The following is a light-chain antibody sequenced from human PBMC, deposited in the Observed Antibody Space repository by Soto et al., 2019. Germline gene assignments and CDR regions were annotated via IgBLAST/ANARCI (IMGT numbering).Light chain of an antibody. V-gene: IGKV1-5*01. Sequence: DIQMTQSPSTLFASVGDRVTIACRASQNISPWLAWYQQKPGKAPKLLIYGASSLEGGVPSRFSGSGSGRDFTLTISSLLPYDFATYYCQQYSNSVTFGQGTKVEIK. CDR3: QQYSNSVT. J-gene: IGKJ1*01. CDR2: GAS. CDR1: QNISPW.